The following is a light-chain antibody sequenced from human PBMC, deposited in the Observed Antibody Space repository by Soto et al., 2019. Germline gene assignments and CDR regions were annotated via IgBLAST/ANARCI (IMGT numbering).Light chain of an antibody. Sequence: QSALTQPASVSGSPGQSITISCTGTSSDVGGYNYVSWYQQHPGKAPKLMIYEVSNRPSGVSNRFSGSKSGNTASLTISGLQADDEADYYCCSYTTRSTWVFGGGTQLTVL. CDR1: SSDVGGYNY. CDR3: CSYTTRSTWV. V-gene: IGLV2-14*01. J-gene: IGLJ3*02. CDR2: EVS.